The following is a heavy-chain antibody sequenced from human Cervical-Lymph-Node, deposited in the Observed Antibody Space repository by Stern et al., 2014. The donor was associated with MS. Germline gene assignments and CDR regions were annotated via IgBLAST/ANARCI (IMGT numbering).Heavy chain of an antibody. J-gene: IGHJ6*02. Sequence: QDQLVQSGAEVKKPGASVKVSCKVSGYTLTELSMHWVRQAPGKGLEWMGGFDPEDGETIYAQKFQGRVTMTEDTSTDTAYKELSSLRSEDTAVYYCATDRDDFRSGYSAPTKGYGLDVWGQGTTVTVTS. CDR1: GYTLTELS. CDR3: ATDRDDFRSGYSAPTKGYGLDV. V-gene: IGHV1-24*01. D-gene: IGHD3-3*01. CDR2: FDPEDGET.